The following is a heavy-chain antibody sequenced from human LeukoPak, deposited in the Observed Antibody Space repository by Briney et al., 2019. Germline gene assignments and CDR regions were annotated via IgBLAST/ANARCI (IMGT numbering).Heavy chain of an antibody. CDR1: GYTFTGYY. Sequence: ASVKVSCKASGYTFTGYYMHWVRQAPGQGLEWMGRINPNSGGTNYAQKFQGRVTMTRDTSISTAYMELSRLRSDDTAVYYCARDRPTDRHGFDYWGQGTLVTVSS. V-gene: IGHV1-2*06. CDR2: INPNSGGT. CDR3: ARDRPTDRHGFDY. J-gene: IGHJ4*02.